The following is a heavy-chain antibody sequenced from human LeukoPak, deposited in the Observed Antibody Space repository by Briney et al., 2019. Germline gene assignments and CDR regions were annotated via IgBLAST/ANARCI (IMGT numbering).Heavy chain of an antibody. V-gene: IGHV1-8*01. CDR1: GYTFASCD. CDR2: MNPNSGNT. J-gene: IGHJ6*02. D-gene: IGHD3-16*02. CDR3: ARAREEVIVLGNYYGMDV. Sequence: GASVKVSCKASGYTFASCDINWVRQATGQGLEWMGWMNPNSGNTGYAQKFQGRVTMTRTTSTNTAYMELSSLTSEDTAVYYCARAREEVIVLGNYYGMDVWGQGTTVTVSS.